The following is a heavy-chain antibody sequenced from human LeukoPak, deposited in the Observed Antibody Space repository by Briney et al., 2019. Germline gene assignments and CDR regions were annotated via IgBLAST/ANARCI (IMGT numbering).Heavy chain of an antibody. Sequence: GASVKVSCKASGYTFTGYYMHWVRQAPGQGLEWMGWINPNSGGTNYAQKFQGRVTMTRDTSISTAYVELSRLRSDDTAVYYCASGDYYDGSGSYYSDYWGQGTLVTVSS. CDR3: ASGDYYDGSGSYYSDY. CDR2: INPNSGGT. V-gene: IGHV1-2*02. CDR1: GYTFTGYY. D-gene: IGHD3-22*01. J-gene: IGHJ4*02.